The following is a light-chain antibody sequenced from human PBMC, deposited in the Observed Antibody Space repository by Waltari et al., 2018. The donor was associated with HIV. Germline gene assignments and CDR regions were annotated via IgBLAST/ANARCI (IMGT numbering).Light chain of an antibody. V-gene: IGLV2-14*03. J-gene: IGLJ3*02. CDR3: SSYTSSSTWV. CDR1: SSYVGGYNY. CDR2: DVS. Sequence: QSALTQPASVSGSPGQSITISCTGTSSYVGGYNYVSWYQQHPAKAPKLMIYDVSNRPSGVSNRFSGSKSGNTASLTISWLQAEDEADYYCSSYTSSSTWVFGGGTKLTVL.